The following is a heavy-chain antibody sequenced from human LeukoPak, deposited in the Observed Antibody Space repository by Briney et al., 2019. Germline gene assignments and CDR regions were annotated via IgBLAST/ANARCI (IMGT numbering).Heavy chain of an antibody. V-gene: IGHV4-39*01. J-gene: IGHJ4*02. Sequence: SETLSLTCTVSGGSISSSSYYWGWIRQPPGKGLEWIGSIYYSGSTYYNPSLKSRVTISVDTSKNQFSLKLSSVTAADTAVYYCASYQLVSPHFDYWGQGTLVTVSS. CDR2: IYYSGST. CDR1: GGSISSSSYY. D-gene: IGHD2-2*01. CDR3: ASYQLVSPHFDY.